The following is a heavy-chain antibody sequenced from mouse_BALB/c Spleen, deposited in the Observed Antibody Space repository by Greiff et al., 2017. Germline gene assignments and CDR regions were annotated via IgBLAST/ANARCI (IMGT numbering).Heavy chain of an antibody. CDR2: IDPANGNT. J-gene: IGHJ4*01. CDR3: ARGRHYYGSSYDAMDY. Sequence: VQLQQSGAELVKPGASVKLSCTASGFNIKDTYMHWVKQRPEQGLEWIGRIDPANGNTKYDPKFQGKATITADTSSNTAYLQLSSLTSEDSAVYYCARGRHYYGSSYDAMDYWGQGTSVTVSS. CDR1: GFNIKDTY. D-gene: IGHD1-1*01. V-gene: IGHV14-3*02.